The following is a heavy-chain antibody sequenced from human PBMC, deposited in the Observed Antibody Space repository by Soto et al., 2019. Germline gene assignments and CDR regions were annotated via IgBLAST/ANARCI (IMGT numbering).Heavy chain of an antibody. V-gene: IGHV4-39*01. CDR3: AVRWADSSGYYSPSFDY. CDR2: IYYSGST. J-gene: IGHJ4*02. CDR1: GGSISSSSYY. Sequence: QLQLQESGPGLVKPSETLSLTCTVSGGSISSSSYYWGWIRQPPGKGLEWIGSIYYSGSTYYNPSLKRRVTISVDTSKNQFSLKLSSVTAADTAVYYCAVRWADSSGYYSPSFDYWGQGTLVTVSS. D-gene: IGHD3-22*01.